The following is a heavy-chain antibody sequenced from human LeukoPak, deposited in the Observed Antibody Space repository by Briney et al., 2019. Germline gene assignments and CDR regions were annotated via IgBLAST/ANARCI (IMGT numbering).Heavy chain of an antibody. CDR3: ARDLYYYDSSGYKLDY. V-gene: IGHV3-11*05. J-gene: IGHJ4*02. CDR2: ISSSSSYT. D-gene: IGHD3-22*01. CDR1: GGSISSYY. Sequence: PSETLSLTCTVSGGSISSYYWSWIRQAPGKGLEWVSYISSSSSYTNYADSVKGRFTISRDNAKNSLYLQMNSLRAEDTAVYYCARDLYYYDSSGYKLDYWGQGTLVTVSS.